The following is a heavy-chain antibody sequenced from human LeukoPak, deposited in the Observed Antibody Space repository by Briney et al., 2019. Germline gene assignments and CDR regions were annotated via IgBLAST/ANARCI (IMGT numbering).Heavy chain of an antibody. D-gene: IGHD4-17*01. Sequence: GASVKVACKASGYTFTGYNMHGVRQAPGQGLEWMGRLNPNSGGTNYAQKFQGRVTMTRDTSISTAYMELSSLRSDDTAVYYCARDAPHGDYVDYWGQGTQVNVSS. V-gene: IGHV1-2*06. CDR2: LNPNSGGT. CDR1: GYTFTGYN. J-gene: IGHJ4*02. CDR3: ARDAPHGDYVDY.